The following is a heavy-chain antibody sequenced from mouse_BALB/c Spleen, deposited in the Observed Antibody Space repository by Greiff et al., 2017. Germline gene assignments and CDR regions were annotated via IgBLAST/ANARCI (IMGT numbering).Heavy chain of an antibody. CDR2: ISYSGST. Sequence: EVKLVESGPSLVKPSQTLSLTCSVTGDSITSGYWNWIRKFPGNKLEYMGYISYSGSTYYNPSLKSRISITRDTSKNQYYLQLNSVTTEDTATYYCARAYGYDAAWFAYWGQGTLVTVSA. J-gene: IGHJ3*01. CDR1: GDSITSGY. CDR3: ARAYGYDAAWFAY. V-gene: IGHV3-8*02. D-gene: IGHD2-2*01.